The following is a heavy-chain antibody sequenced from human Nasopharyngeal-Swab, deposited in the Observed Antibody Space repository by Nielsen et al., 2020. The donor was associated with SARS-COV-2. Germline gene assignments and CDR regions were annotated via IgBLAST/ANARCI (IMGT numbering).Heavy chain of an antibody. J-gene: IGHJ4*02. Sequence: GESLKISCVGSGFTLRNYDMGWVHQTPGKGLEWVSHISGSGGGTYYIDSVKGRFTISRDNSKNTLHLHMSSLRAEDTAVYYCAKDKEDLRGVGSYDYWGQGTLVTVSS. V-gene: IGHV3-23*02. CDR1: GFTLRNYD. CDR2: ISGSGGGT. CDR3: AKDKEDLRGVGSYDY. D-gene: IGHD3-10*01.